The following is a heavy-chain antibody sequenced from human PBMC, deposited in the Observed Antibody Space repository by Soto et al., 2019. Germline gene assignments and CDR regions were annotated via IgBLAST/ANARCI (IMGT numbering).Heavy chain of an antibody. V-gene: IGHV1-46*01. CDR1: GYTFTSYY. Sequence: GASVKVSCRASGYTFTSYYMHWVRQAPGQGLEWMGMINPSGGSTSYAQKFQGRVTMTRDTSTSTVYMELSSLRSEDTAVYYCARAGPYYYHSSGSMTFDYWGQGTLVTVSS. D-gene: IGHD3-22*01. CDR3: ARAGPYYYHSSGSMTFDY. CDR2: INPSGGST. J-gene: IGHJ4*02.